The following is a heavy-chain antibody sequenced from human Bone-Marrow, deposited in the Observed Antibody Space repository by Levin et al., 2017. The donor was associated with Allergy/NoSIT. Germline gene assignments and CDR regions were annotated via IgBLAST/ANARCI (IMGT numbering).Heavy chain of an antibody. J-gene: IGHJ4*02. CDR3: ARARDGYYGSGSFDF. D-gene: IGHD3-10*01. V-gene: IGHV1-69*13. Sequence: SVKVSCKASGGRFSNYAISWVRQAPGQGLEWMGGIIPAFGSTNYAQKFQGRVTIIADESTSTAYMELRSLKSEDTAVYYYARARDGYYGSGSFDFWGQGTLLTVSS. CDR2: IIPAFGST. CDR1: GGRFSNYA.